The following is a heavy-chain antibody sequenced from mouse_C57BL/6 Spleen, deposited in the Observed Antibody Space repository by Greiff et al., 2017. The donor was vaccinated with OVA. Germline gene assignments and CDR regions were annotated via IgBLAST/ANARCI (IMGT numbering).Heavy chain of an antibody. J-gene: IGHJ3*01. V-gene: IGHV1-82*01. D-gene: IGHD2-1*01. CDR2: IYPGDGDT. Sequence: VQLQQSGPELVKPGASVKISCKASGYAISSSWMNWVKQRPGKGLEWIGRIYPGDGDTNYNGKFKGKATLTADKSSSTAYMQLSSLTSEDSAVYFCAREAIYGNYGAYWGQGTLVTVSA. CDR1: GYAISSSW. CDR3: AREAIYGNYGAY.